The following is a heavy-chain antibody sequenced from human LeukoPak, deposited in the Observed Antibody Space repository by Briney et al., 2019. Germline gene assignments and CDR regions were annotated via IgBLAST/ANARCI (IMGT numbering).Heavy chain of an antibody. J-gene: IGHJ6*03. D-gene: IGHD6-6*01. Sequence: PSETLSLTCTVSGDSISSYYWSWIRQPPGKGLEWIGYIYYSGSTKYNPSLKSRVTISVDTSKNQFSLKLSSVTAADTAVYYCARGQLVSFYYYYMDVWGKGTTVTVSS. CDR3: ARGQLVSFYYYYMDV. CDR1: GDSISSYY. CDR2: IYYSGST. V-gene: IGHV4-59*12.